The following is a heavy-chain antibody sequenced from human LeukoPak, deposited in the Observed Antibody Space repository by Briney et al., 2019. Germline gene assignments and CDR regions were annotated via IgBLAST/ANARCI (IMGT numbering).Heavy chain of an antibody. V-gene: IGHV1-24*01. CDR3: ETGGGPYGYFYY. CDR2: FDPEDGET. J-gene: IGHJ4*02. CDR1: GYTFTSYG. Sequence: GASVKVSCKASGYTFTSYGISWVRQAPGKGLEWMGVFDPEDGETIYAQKFQGRVTMTQDTSTDTAYMELSSLRSDDTAVYYCETGGGPYGYFYYWGQGTLVTVSS. D-gene: IGHD3-10*01.